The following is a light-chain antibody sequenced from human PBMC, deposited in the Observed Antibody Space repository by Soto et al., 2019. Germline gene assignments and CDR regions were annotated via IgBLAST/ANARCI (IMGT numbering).Light chain of an antibody. J-gene: IGKJ3*01. CDR3: QQSYSTPLT. CDR1: QSITTF. CDR2: AAF. Sequence: DIQMTQSPSSLSASVGDRVTITCRASQSITTFLNWYQQRPGKAPQLLIYAAFSLQSGVPSRFSGSGSGTDFTLTISSLQPEDFATYYCQQSYSTPLTFGPGTKVDFK. V-gene: IGKV1-39*01.